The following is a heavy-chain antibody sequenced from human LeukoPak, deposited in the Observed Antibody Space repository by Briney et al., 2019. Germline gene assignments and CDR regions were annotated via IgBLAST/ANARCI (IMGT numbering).Heavy chain of an antibody. CDR2: VHYSGST. V-gene: IGHV4-59*12. CDR3: AREQLGFDH. Sequence: SETLSLTCTVSGGSISPYYWSWSRQPPGKGLEWIGYVHYSGSTKYNPSLKSRVTMSVDTSKNQFSLKLSSVTAADTAVYYCAREQLGFDHWGQGNLVTVSS. J-gene: IGHJ4*02. CDR1: GGSISPYY. D-gene: IGHD5-18*01.